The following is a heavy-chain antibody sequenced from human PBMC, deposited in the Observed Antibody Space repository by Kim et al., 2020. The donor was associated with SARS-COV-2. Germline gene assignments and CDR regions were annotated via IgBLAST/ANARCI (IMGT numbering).Heavy chain of an antibody. CDR2: IDPEDFES. J-gene: IGHJ4*02. CDR3: TTSGFCNVTSCFPPHY. D-gene: IGHD2-2*01. Sequence: ASVKVSCKVSGYRLRDLAMHWVRQPPGKGLEWMGGIDPEDFESISAEKFQGRVTMTEDTSSDTAYMVLSRLSFDDTAVYYCTTSGFCNVTSCFPPHYWGQGTLVTVSS. V-gene: IGHV1-24*01. CDR1: GYRLRDLA.